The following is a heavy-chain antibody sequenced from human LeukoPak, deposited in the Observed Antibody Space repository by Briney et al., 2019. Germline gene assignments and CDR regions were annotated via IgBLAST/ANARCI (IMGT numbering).Heavy chain of an antibody. CDR2: INTDNGNT. Sequence: ASVKVSCKASGYSFTRYAIYWVRQAPGQRLEWMGWINTDNGNTKYSQKFQGRVTVTRDTSASTAYMELSSLRSEDTAMYFCARGEVITMVRGDIGSNWFDPWGQGTLVIVSS. CDR3: ARGEVITMVRGDIGSNWFDP. CDR1: GYSFTRYA. J-gene: IGHJ5*02. V-gene: IGHV1-3*04. D-gene: IGHD3-10*01.